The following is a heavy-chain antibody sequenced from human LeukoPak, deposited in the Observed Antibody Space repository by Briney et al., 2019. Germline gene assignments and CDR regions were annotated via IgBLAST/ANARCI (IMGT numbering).Heavy chain of an antibody. CDR1: GFTFSSYW. D-gene: IGHD6-13*01. Sequence: PGGFLRLSCAASGFTFSSYWMSWVRQAPGEGLEWLANINPDGGDKNYVDSVKGRFTISRDNAKNSVYLEINSLRAEDTAVYYCARPTRSSSPEYWGQGTLLTVSS. CDR2: INPDGGDK. CDR3: ARPTRSSSPEY. J-gene: IGHJ4*02. V-gene: IGHV3-7*01.